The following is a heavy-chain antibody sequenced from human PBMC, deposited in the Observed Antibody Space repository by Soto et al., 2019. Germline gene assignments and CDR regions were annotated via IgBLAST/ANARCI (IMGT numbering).Heavy chain of an antibody. J-gene: IGHJ4*02. CDR2: IWHDGGEK. Sequence: QVQLVESGGGVVQPGRSLRLSCTASGFTLSDYGMHWVRQAPGKGLEWVAVIWHDGGEKYYADSVTGRFTISRDNSKNTVHLHIDSLGTEDTALYYCARDPARDRTIDYSGQGTLVHVSS. CDR3: ARDPARDRTIDY. D-gene: IGHD3-22*01. V-gene: IGHV3-33*01. CDR1: GFTLSDYG.